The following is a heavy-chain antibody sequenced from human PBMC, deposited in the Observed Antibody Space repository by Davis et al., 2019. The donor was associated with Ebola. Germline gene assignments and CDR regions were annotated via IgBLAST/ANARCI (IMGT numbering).Heavy chain of an antibody. D-gene: IGHD3-3*01. CDR1: GYTFTDYA. CDR3: VKDFWSDDPGY. J-gene: IGHJ4*02. CDR2: ISAHNNNT. Sequence: ASVKVSCKASGYTFTDYAITWVRQAPGQGLEWMGWISAHNNNTDYAQTLRGRVTLTTDTSTSTAYMELRGLRNDDTAMYYCVKDFWSDDPGYWGQGTLVTVSS. V-gene: IGHV1-18*01.